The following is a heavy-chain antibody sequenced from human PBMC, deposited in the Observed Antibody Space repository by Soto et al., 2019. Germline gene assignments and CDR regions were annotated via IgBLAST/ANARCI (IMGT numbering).Heavy chain of an antibody. CDR2: ISHSGGT. V-gene: IGHV4-34*01. J-gene: IGHJ4*02. D-gene: IGHD3-22*01. Sequence: SETLSLTCAVYGGSFSGHYCSWIRQPPGKGLEWIGEISHSGGTSYNPSLKSRVTISVDTSKSQFSLKLTSVTAADRAVYYCARGSVDTVDSSGFYEYWAQRTPVTVSS. CDR1: GGSFSGHY. CDR3: ARGSVDTVDSSGFYEY.